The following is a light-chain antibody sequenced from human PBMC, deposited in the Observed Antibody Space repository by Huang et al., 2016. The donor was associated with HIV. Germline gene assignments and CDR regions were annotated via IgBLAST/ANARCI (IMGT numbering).Light chain of an antibody. CDR1: QSVTDY. Sequence: EIVLTQSPATLSLSPGERATLSCRASQSVTDYLAWYQQKPGQAPRLLIYDVSNRATGVPARFSGSGSGTDFTLTISSLESEDFAVYYCQQRANWPPLTFGGGTKVEIK. CDR2: DVS. V-gene: IGKV3-11*01. J-gene: IGKJ4*01. CDR3: QQRANWPPLT.